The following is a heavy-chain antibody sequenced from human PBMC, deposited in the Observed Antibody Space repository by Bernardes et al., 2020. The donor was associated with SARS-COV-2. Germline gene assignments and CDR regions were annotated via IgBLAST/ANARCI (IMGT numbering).Heavy chain of an antibody. J-gene: IGHJ3*02. V-gene: IGHV1-46*01. D-gene: IGHD3-22*01. CDR1: GYIFTSYY. CDR3: AGDWDDDSTGYTQGAFDI. CDR2: INPSCGST. Sequence: ASVKVSCKASGYIFTSYYMHWVRQAPGQGLEWMGVINPSCGSTRNAQKFEGRVTMTRDTSTSTVYLELSSLRSEDTALYYCAGDWDDDSTGYTQGAFDIWGQGTMVTVSS.